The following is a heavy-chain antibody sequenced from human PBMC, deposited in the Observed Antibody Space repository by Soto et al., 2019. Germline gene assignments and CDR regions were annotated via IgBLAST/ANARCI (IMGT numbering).Heavy chain of an antibody. D-gene: IGHD3-10*01. CDR3: ARGNKGPGHYGPGSQGWYGP. Sequence: QVQLVQSGAEVKKPGASVKVSCKVSGDTFNSHAINWLRQAPGQGLEWMGVIIPITETPNNAEKFQGRVTITADKSTTTVYMELSSLTFDDTAVYFCARGNKGPGHYGPGSQGWYGPWGQGTLVTVSS. CDR1: GDTFNSHA. V-gene: IGHV1-69*06. J-gene: IGHJ5*02. CDR2: IIPITETP.